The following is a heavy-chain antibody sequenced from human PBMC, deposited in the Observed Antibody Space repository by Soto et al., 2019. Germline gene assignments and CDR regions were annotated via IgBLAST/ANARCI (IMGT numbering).Heavy chain of an antibody. CDR3: ATGDRIAAAGGFDY. CDR2: ISAYNGNT. D-gene: IGHD6-13*01. V-gene: IGHV1-18*01. Sequence: ASVKVSCKSSGYTFTSYGISWVRQAPGRGLEWMGWISAYNGNTNYAQKLQGRVTMTTDTSTNTAYMELSSLRSEDTAVYYCATGDRIAAAGGFDYWGQGTLVTVSS. J-gene: IGHJ4*02. CDR1: GYTFTSYG.